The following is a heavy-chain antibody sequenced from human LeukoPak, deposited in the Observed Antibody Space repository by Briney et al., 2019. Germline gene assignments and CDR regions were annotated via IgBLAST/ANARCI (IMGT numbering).Heavy chain of an antibody. Sequence: PSETLSLTCTVSGXSISSSSYYWGWIRQPPGKGLEWIGSIYYSGSTYYNPSLKSRVTISVDTSKNQFSLQLNSVTPEDTAVYYCTRGGAAAGFDFWGQGTLVTVSS. D-gene: IGHD6-13*01. V-gene: IGHV4-39*01. CDR1: GXSISSSSYY. CDR2: IYYSGST. J-gene: IGHJ4*02. CDR3: TRGGAAAGFDF.